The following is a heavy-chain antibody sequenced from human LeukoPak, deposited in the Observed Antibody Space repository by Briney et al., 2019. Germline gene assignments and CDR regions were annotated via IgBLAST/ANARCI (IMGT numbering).Heavy chain of an antibody. Sequence: GGSLRLSCAASGFTFSSYAMSWVRQAPGKGLEWVSAISGSGGSTYYADSVKGRFTISRDNAKNSLYLQMNSLRAEDTAVYYCARGSRFGVVERDAFDIWGQGTMVTVSS. CDR2: ISGSGGST. CDR1: GFTFSSYA. CDR3: ARGSRFGVVERDAFDI. J-gene: IGHJ3*02. V-gene: IGHV3-23*01. D-gene: IGHD3-3*01.